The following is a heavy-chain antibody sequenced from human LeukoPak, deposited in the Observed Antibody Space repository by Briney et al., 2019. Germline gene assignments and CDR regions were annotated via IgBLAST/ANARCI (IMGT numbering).Heavy chain of an antibody. J-gene: IGHJ4*02. D-gene: IGHD3-10*01. CDR3: ARDPGVRGVSFDY. V-gene: IGHV1-2*02. Sequence: GASVKVSCKASGYTFTGYYMHWVRQAPGQGLEWMGWINLNSGGTNYAQKFQGRVTMTRDTSISTAYMELSRLRSDDTAVYYCARDPGVRGVSFDYWGQGTLVTVSS. CDR2: INLNSGGT. CDR1: GYTFTGYY.